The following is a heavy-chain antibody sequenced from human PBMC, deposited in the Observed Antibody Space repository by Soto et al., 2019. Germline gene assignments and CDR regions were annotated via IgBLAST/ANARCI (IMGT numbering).Heavy chain of an antibody. J-gene: IGHJ6*02. D-gene: IGHD3-3*01. Sequence: ASVKVSCKASGYTSTSYGISWVRQAPGQGLEWMGWISAYNGNTNYAQKLQGRVTMTTDTSTSTAYMELRSLRSDDTAVYYCASSSYDFWSGYSRIYGMDVWGQGTTVTVSS. CDR3: ASSSYDFWSGYSRIYGMDV. CDR2: ISAYNGNT. CDR1: GYTSTSYG. V-gene: IGHV1-18*04.